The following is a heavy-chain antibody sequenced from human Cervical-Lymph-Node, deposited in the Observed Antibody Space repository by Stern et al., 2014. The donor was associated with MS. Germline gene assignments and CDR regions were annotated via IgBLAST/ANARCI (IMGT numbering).Heavy chain of an antibody. CDR2: INHSGST. V-gene: IGHV4-34*01. CDR1: GGSFSGYY. Sequence: QVQLQQWGAGLLKPSETLSLTCAVYGGSFSGYYWSWIRQPPGKGLEWIGEINHSGSTNYNPSLKSRVTISVDPSKNQFSLKLSSVTAADTAVYYCAPRPGDGYRYNWFDPWGQGTLVTVSS. CDR3: APRPGDGYRYNWFDP. D-gene: IGHD5-24*01. J-gene: IGHJ5*02.